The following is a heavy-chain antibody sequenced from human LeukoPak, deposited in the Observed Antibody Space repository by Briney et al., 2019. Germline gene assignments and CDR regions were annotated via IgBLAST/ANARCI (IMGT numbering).Heavy chain of an antibody. CDR3: ANHDYGDFVGA. Sequence: ASVKVSCKASGYTFTSYDINWVRQATGQGLEWMGWINPNSGGTNYAQKFQGRVTMTRDTSISTAYMELSRLRSDDTAVYYCANHDYGDFVGAWGQGTLVTVSS. V-gene: IGHV1-2*02. J-gene: IGHJ5*02. CDR2: INPNSGGT. CDR1: GYTFTSYD. D-gene: IGHD4-17*01.